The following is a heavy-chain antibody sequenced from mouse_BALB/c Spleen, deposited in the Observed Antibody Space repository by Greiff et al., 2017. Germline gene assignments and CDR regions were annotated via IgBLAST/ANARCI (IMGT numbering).Heavy chain of an antibody. CDR2: IWGDGST. V-gene: IGHV2-6-7*01. CDR3: ARDREQGYYAMDY. Sequence: QVQLKESGPGLVAPSQSLSITCTVSGFSLTGYGVNWVRQPPGKGLEWLGMIWGDGSTDYNSALKSRLSISKDNSKSQVFLKMNSLQTDDTARYYCARDREQGYYAMDYWGEGTSVTVSS. D-gene: IGHD3-3*01. J-gene: IGHJ4*01. CDR1: GFSLTGYG.